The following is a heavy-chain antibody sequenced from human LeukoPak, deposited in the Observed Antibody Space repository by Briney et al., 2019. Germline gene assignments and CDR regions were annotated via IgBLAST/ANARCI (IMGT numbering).Heavy chain of an antibody. CDR3: AKDRSGSGTYYPDY. CDR2: IWSDGSNR. D-gene: IGHD3-10*01. Sequence: GTSLRLSCAASGFTFSGYAMHWVRQAPGKGLEWVAVIWSDGSNRYYLDSVTGRSTISRDNSKNTLYLQMNSLRAEDTAIYYCAKDRSGSGTYYPDYWGQGTLLTVSS. CDR1: GFTFSGYA. V-gene: IGHV3-33*06. J-gene: IGHJ4*02.